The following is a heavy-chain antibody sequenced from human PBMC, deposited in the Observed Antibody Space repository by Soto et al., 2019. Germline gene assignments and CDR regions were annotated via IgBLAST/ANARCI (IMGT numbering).Heavy chain of an antibody. CDR2: ISAYNGNT. D-gene: IGHD3-10*01. J-gene: IGHJ4*02. CDR1: GYTFTSYG. Sequence: ASVKVSCKASGYTFTSYGISWVRQAPGQGLEWMGWISAYNGNTNYAQKLQGRVTMTTDTSTSTAYMELRSLRYDDTAVYYCARDVEGTMVRGVIITGGSDYWGQGTLVTVSS. V-gene: IGHV1-18*01. CDR3: ARDVEGTMVRGVIITGGSDY.